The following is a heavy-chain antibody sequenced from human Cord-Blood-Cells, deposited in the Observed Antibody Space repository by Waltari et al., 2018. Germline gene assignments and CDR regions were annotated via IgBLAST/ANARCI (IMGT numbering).Heavy chain of an antibody. CDR2: INHSEST. Sequence: QVQLQQWGAGLLKPSETLSLTCAVYGGSFSGYYWSWIRQPPGKGLEWIGEINHSESTNYNPSLKSRVTISVDTSKNQFSLKLSSVTAADTAVYYCARGEKMTTVTTSYNWFDPWGQGTLVTVSS. CDR3: ARGEKMTTVTTSYNWFDP. D-gene: IGHD4-17*01. CDR1: GGSFSGYY. V-gene: IGHV4-34*01. J-gene: IGHJ5*02.